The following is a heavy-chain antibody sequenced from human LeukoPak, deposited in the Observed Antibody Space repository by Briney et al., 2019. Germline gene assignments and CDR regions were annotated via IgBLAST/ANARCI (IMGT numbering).Heavy chain of an antibody. J-gene: IGHJ4*02. V-gene: IGHV1-46*01. Sequence: ASVKVSCKASGYTFTAYYMHWVGQAPGQGLEWMGVINPSGGSTSYAQSFQGRVTLTRDTSTSTFYMGLSSLRSEDTAVYYCARDLEIDGYSYGVFDYWGQGTLLTVSS. CDR2: INPSGGST. D-gene: IGHD5-18*01. CDR3: ARDLEIDGYSYGVFDY. CDR1: GYTFTAYY.